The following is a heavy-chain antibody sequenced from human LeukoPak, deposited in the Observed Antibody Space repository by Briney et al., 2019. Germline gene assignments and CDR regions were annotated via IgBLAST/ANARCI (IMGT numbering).Heavy chain of an antibody. V-gene: IGHV3-66*01. J-gene: IGHJ6*02. D-gene: IGHD2/OR15-2a*01. CDR2: VYAGGST. CDR3: ARGNIVYYYGMDV. CDR1: GFTVSSDF. Sequence: PGGSLRLSCAASGFTVSSDFMAWVRQSPGTGLDWVSAVYAGGSTHYADSVKGRFTISRGSSKNTLDLQMNNLRVEDTAVYYCARGNIVYYYGMDVWGQGTTVTVSS.